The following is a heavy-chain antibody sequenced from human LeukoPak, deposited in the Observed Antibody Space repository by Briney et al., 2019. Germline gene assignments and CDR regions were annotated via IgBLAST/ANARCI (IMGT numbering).Heavy chain of an antibody. CDR1: GFTVSSNY. D-gene: IGHD5-18*01. J-gene: IGHJ4*02. CDR3: ARDYGYDY. Sequence: GALRLSCAASGFTVSSNYMSWVRQAPGKGLEWVSVIYSGGSTYYADSVKGRFTISRDNSKNTLYLQTNSLRAEDTAVYYCARDYGYDYWGQGTLVTVSS. CDR2: IYSGGST. V-gene: IGHV3-66*01.